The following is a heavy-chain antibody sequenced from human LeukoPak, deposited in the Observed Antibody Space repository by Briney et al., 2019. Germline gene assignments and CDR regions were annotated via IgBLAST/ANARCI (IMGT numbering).Heavy chain of an antibody. D-gene: IGHD2-15*01. CDR1: GFTFSNHA. CDR3: AKNVVVKRYIDF. Sequence: GGSLRLSCAASGFTFSNHAMIWVRQAPGKGLQWVAVISGGGRTTEYADFVKGRFTISRDNSKNTLSLQMDSLTVEDTAIYFCAKNVVVKRYIDFWGQGTLVTVPS. J-gene: IGHJ4*02. CDR2: ISGGGRTT. V-gene: IGHV3-23*01.